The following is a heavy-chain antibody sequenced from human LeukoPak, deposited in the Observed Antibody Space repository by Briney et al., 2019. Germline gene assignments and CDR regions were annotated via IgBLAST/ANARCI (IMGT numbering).Heavy chain of an antibody. CDR1: GFTFSSYG. V-gene: IGHV3-30*03. J-gene: IGHJ4*02. CDR3: ARGGSSSWYRYYFDY. CDR2: ISYDGSNK. Sequence: GGSLRLSCAASGFTFSSYGMHWVRQAPGKGLEWVAVISYDGSNKYYADSVKGRFTISRDNAKNSLYLQMNSLRAEDTAVYYCARGGSSSWYRYYFDYWGQGTLVTVSS. D-gene: IGHD6-13*01.